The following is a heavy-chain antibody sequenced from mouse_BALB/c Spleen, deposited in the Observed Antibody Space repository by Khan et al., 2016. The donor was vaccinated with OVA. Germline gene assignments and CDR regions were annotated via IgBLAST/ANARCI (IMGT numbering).Heavy chain of an antibody. Sequence: EVELVESGGGLVKPGGSLKLSCAASGFTFSSFVMSWVRQTPEKRLEWVATISSAGSYTYYPDSVKGRFTISRDNAKNTLYLQMNSLGSEDTAIYYCANGNYGWFAYWGQGTLVTVSA. J-gene: IGHJ3*01. CDR3: ANGNYGWFAY. CDR2: ISSAGSYT. D-gene: IGHD2-1*01. V-gene: IGHV5-9-1*01. CDR1: GFTFSSFV.